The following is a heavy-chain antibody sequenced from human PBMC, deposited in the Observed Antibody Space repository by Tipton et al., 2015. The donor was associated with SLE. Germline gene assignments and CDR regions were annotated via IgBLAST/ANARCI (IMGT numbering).Heavy chain of an antibody. Sequence: SLRLSCAASGFTFSSYSMNWVRQAPGKGLEWVSYISSSSSTIYYADSVKGRFTISRDNAKNSLYLQMNSLRAEDTAVYYCAREDYGYYYGMDVWGQGTTVTVSS. J-gene: IGHJ6*02. D-gene: IGHD4-17*01. CDR2: ISSSSSTI. V-gene: IGHV3-48*04. CDR1: GFTFSSYS. CDR3: AREDYGYYYGMDV.